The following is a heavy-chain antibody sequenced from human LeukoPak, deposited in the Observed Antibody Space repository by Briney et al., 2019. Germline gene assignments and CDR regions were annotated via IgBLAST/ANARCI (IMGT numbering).Heavy chain of an antibody. D-gene: IGHD1-26*01. CDR2: ISSSGSTI. CDR3: AREGIVGATRYFDY. CDR1: GFTFSSYE. J-gene: IGHJ4*02. V-gene: IGHV3-48*03. Sequence: GGSLRLSCAASGFTFSSYEMNWVRQAPGKGLEWVSYISSSGSTIYYADSVKGRFTISRDNAKNSLYLQMNSLRAEDTAVYYCAREGIVGATRYFDYWGQGTLVTVSS.